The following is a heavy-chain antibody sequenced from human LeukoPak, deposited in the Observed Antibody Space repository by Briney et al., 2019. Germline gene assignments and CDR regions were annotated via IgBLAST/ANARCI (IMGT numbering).Heavy chain of an antibody. J-gene: IGHJ5*02. CDR1: GYTFTTYD. D-gene: IGHD6-19*01. Sequence: ASVKVPCKASGYTFTTYDINWVRQATGQGLEWMGWMNPNSGNTGYAQKFQGRVTMTRNTSISTAYMELSSLRSEDTAVYYCARGRGSGHKENWFDPWGQGTLVTVSS. CDR3: ARGRGSGHKENWFDP. CDR2: MNPNSGNT. V-gene: IGHV1-8*01.